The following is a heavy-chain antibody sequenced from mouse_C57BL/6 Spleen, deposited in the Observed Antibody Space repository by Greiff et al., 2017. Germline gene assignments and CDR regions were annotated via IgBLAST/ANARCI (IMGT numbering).Heavy chain of an antibody. V-gene: IGHV1-50*01. D-gene: IGHD1-1*01. CDR3: ARWGSRRNYCDLDD. CDR1: GYTFTSYW. CDR2: IDPSDSYT. Sequence: QVQLQQPGAELVKPGASVKLSCKASGYTFTSYWMQWVKQRPGQGLEWIGEIDPSDSYTNYNQKFKGKATLTVDTSSSTAYMQLSSLTSEDSAVYYCARWGSRRNYCDLDDWGQGTTVTVSS. J-gene: IGHJ4*01.